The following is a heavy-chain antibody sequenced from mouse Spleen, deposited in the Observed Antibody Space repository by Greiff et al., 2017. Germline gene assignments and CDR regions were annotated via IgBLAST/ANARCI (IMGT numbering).Heavy chain of an antibody. CDR2: INSNGGST. D-gene: IGHD1-2*01. V-gene: IGHV5-6-3*01. Sequence: VQLKESGGGLVQPGGSLKLSCAASGFTFSSYGMSWVRQTPDKRLELVATINSNGGSTYYPDSVKGRFTISRDNAKNTLYLQMSSLKSEDTAMYYCARSLLRLYYAMDYWGQGTSVTVSS. CDR3: ARSLLRLYYAMDY. J-gene: IGHJ4*01. CDR1: GFTFSSYG.